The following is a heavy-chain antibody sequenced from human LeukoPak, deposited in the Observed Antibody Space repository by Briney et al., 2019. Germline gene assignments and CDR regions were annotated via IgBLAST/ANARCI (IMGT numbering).Heavy chain of an antibody. D-gene: IGHD5-18*01. J-gene: IGHJ4*02. Sequence: GGSLRLSCAASGFTFSSYSMNLVRQAPGKGLEWVSSISSNSSYIFYADSVKGRFTISRDNAKNSLYLQMNSLRAEDTAVYYCARGGYHAYYLDYWGQGSLVTVSS. CDR3: ARGGYHAYYLDY. CDR1: GFTFSSYS. V-gene: IGHV3-21*01. CDR2: ISSNSSYI.